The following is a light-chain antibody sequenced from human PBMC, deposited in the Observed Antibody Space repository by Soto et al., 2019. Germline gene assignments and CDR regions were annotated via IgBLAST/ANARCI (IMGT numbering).Light chain of an antibody. CDR2: DVS. CDR1: QNINSW. J-gene: IGKJ1*01. CDR3: QQYSSQSRT. Sequence: DIQLTQSPSVLSASVGDTVTITCRASQNINSWLAWYQQKPGKAPKLLIYDVSILQSGVPSRFSCSGSETEFNLTISSLQPDDFATYYCQQYSSQSRTFGQGTKVDIK. V-gene: IGKV1-5*01.